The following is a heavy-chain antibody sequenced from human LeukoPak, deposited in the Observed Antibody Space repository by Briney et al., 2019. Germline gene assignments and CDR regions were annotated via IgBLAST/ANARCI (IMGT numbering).Heavy chain of an antibody. D-gene: IGHD1-14*01. CDR1: GFTFTTYG. V-gene: IGHV3-23*01. Sequence: GGSLRLSCAATGFTFTTYGMSGVRQAPGKGLEWVSSISSSGGSTYYADSVKGRFTISRDNSKNTLFLQMNSLRGEDTAFYYCAKRRTSPPRYFDLWGRGTLVTVSS. CDR2: ISSSGGST. CDR3: AKRRTSPPRYFDL. J-gene: IGHJ2*01.